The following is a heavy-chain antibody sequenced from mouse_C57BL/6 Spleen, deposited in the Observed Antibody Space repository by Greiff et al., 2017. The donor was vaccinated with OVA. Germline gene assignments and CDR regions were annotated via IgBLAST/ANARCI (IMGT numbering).Heavy chain of an antibody. D-gene: IGHD2-4*01. CDR1: GYTFTSYD. J-gene: IGHJ4*01. CDR3: AGGLRRDYYAMDY. CDR2: IYPRDGST. V-gene: IGHV1-85*01. Sequence: QVHVKQSGPELVKPGASVKLSCKASGYTFTSYDINWVKQRPGQGLEWIGWIYPRDGSTKYNEKFKGKATLTVDTSSSTAYMELHSLTSEDSAVYFCAGGLRRDYYAMDYWGQGTSVTVSS.